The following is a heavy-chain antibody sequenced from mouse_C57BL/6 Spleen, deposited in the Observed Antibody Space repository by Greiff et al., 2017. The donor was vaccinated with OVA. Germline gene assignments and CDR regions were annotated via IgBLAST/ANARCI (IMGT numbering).Heavy chain of an antibody. Sequence: QVQLQQSGAELMKPGASVKLSCKATGYTFTGYWIEWVKQRPGHGLEWIGEILPGSGSTNYNEKFKGKATFTADTSSNTAYMQRSSLTTDDSAIYCCARKAGQLRRGFAYWGQGTLVTVSA. CDR3: ARKAGQLRRGFAY. D-gene: IGHD3-2*02. J-gene: IGHJ3*01. CDR1: GYTFTGYW. CDR2: ILPGSGST. V-gene: IGHV1-9*01.